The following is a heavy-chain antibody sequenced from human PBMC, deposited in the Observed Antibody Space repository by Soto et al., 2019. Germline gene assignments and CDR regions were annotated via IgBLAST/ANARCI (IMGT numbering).Heavy chain of an antibody. CDR3: AKGSTRWLESLLHY. V-gene: IGHV3-30*18. CDR2: ISNDGTNK. Sequence: GWSLRLSCAASGFTFNIFGMHWVRQAPGKGLEWVALISNDGTNKYYADSVRGRFTISRDSSKNTVFLQMDSLRADDTAVYYCAKGSTRWLESLLHYWGQGTLVTVSS. CDR1: GFTFNIFG. J-gene: IGHJ4*02. D-gene: IGHD5-12*01.